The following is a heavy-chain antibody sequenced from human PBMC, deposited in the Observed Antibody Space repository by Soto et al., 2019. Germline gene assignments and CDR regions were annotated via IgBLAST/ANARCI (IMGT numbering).Heavy chain of an antibody. V-gene: IGHV2-26*01. J-gene: IGHJ2*01. D-gene: IGHD6-13*01. Sequence: SGPTLVNPTETLTLTCTVSGVSLSNDRRGGSWIRQPPGEALEWRAHIGSNDEKSYSTAVEGRLTISKDTSKSPVVLTRSPQDNVDTPTYPCPRPFRCYTSTWSDNWYFELWGRGTLV. CDR3: PRPFRCYTSTWSDNWYFEL. CDR2: IGSNDEK. CDR1: GVSLSNDRRG.